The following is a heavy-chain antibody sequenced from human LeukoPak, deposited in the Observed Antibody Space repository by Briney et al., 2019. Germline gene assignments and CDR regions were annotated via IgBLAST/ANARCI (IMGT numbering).Heavy chain of an antibody. CDR1: GFTFSTYA. Sequence: PGGSLRLSCATSGFTFSTYAMTWVRQAPGKGLEWVSAITGSGDSTYYVDSVKGRFTISRDNSQNTLYLQMNSLRVEDTAVYYCAKDWYEDSWGQGTLVTVS. J-gene: IGHJ4*02. D-gene: IGHD6-13*01. CDR3: AKDWYEDS. CDR2: ITGSGDST. V-gene: IGHV3-23*01.